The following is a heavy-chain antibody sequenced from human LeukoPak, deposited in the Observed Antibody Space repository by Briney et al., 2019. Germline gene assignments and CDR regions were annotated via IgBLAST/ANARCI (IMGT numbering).Heavy chain of an antibody. D-gene: IGHD4-11*01. V-gene: IGHV4-39*07. Sequence: SETLSLTCTVSGGSISISNYYWGWIRQPPGKGLEWIGSIYYSGSTYYSPSFKSRVTISVDTSKNQFSLKLNSVTAADTAVYYCARVRADYYDAFDIWGQGTMVTVSS. CDR3: ARVRADYYDAFDI. J-gene: IGHJ3*02. CDR1: GGSISISNYY. CDR2: IYYSGST.